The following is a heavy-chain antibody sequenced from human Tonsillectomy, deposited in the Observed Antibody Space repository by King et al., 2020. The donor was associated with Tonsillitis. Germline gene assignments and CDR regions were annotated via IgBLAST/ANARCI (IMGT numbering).Heavy chain of an antibody. J-gene: IGHJ5*02. V-gene: IGHV5-10-1*03. Sequence: VQLVESGAEVKKPGESLRISCKGSGYSFTSYWISWVRQMPGKGLEWMGRIDPSDSYTNYSPSFQGHVTISADKSISTAYLQWSSLKASDTAMYYCAIPWNYDNWFDPWGQGTLVTVSS. D-gene: IGHD1-7*01. CDR3: AIPWNYDNWFDP. CDR2: IDPSDSYT. CDR1: GYSFTSYW.